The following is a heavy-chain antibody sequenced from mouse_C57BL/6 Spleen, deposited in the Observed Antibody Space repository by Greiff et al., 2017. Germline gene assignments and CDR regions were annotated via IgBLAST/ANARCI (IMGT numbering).Heavy chain of an antibody. J-gene: IGHJ4*01. CDR2: IHPGSGGT. CDR1: GYAFTNYL. Sequence: HVQLQPSGAELVRPGTSVKVSCKASGYAFTNYLIEWVKQRPGQGLEWIGVIHPGSGGTNYNEKFKGKATLTADKSSSTAYMQLSSLTSEDSAVYFCARHYYGSSYGAMDYWGQGTSVTVSS. D-gene: IGHD1-1*01. V-gene: IGHV1-54*01. CDR3: ARHYYGSSYGAMDY.